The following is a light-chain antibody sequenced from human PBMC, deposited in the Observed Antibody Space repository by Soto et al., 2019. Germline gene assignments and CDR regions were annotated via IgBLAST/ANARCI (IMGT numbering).Light chain of an antibody. CDR3: QQYYSTPRT. J-gene: IGKJ1*01. Sequence: DIVMTQSPDSLAVSLGERATINCKSSQSVLYSSNNKNYLAWYQQKPRQPPKLLISWASTRESGVPDRFSGSGSATDFTLTISSLQAEDVAVYYGQQYYSTPRTFGQGTKVEIK. CDR1: QSVLYSSNNKNY. CDR2: WAS. V-gene: IGKV4-1*01.